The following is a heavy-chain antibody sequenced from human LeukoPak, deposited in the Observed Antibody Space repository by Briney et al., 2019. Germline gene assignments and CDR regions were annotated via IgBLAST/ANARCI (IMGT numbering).Heavy chain of an antibody. J-gene: IGHJ4*02. CDR1: GGSISSTSYY. CDR2: IHYTGSA. V-gene: IGHV4-39*01. CDR3: ARHKTGGTYPLDY. D-gene: IGHD1-26*01. Sequence: SETLSLTCTVSGGSISSTSYYWGWIRQPPGKGLEWIGGIHYTGSAYYNPALKSRVTISVDVSKNQFSLKLSSVTAADTAVYYCARHKTGGTYPLDYWGQGTLVTVSS.